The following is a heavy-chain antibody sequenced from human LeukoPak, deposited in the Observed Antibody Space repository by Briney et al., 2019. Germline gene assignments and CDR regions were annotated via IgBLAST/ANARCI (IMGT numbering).Heavy chain of an antibody. D-gene: IGHD3-22*01. J-gene: IGHJ6*03. CDR1: GYTFTGYY. CDR3: AAVITNYYYYMDV. V-gene: IGHV1-46*01. CDR2: INPSGGST. Sequence: GASVKVSCKASGYTFTGYYMHWVRQAPGQGLEWMGIINPSGGSTSYAQKFQGRVTMTRDTSTSTVYMELSSLRSEDTAVYYCAAVITNYYYYMDVWGKGTTVTVSS.